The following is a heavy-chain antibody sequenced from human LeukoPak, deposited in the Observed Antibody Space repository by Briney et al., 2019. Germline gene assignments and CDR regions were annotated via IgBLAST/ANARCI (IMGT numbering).Heavy chain of an antibody. V-gene: IGHV3-43D*03. D-gene: IGHD4-17*01. J-gene: IGHJ6*02. CDR2: ISWDGGST. Sequence: AGGSLRLSCAASGFTFDDYAMHWVRQAPGKGLEWVSLISWDGGSTYYADSVKGRFTISRDNSKNSLYLQMNSLRAEDTAVYYCARERYEWYGDNPPDYYYGMDVWGQGTTVTVSS. CDR1: GFTFDDYA. CDR3: ARERYEWYGDNPPDYYYGMDV.